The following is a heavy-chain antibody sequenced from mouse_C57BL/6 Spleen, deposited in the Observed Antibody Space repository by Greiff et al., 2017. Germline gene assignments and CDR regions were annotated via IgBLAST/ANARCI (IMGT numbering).Heavy chain of an antibody. J-gene: IGHJ2*01. Sequence: LVESGPELVKPGASVKISCKASGYSFTDYNMNWVKQSNGKSLEWIGVINPNYGTTSYNQKFKGKATLTVDQSSSTAYMQLNSLTSEDSAVYYCARDDYGSSYVNYFDYGGQGTTRTVSS. D-gene: IGHD1-1*01. CDR1: GYSFTDYN. V-gene: IGHV1-39*01. CDR2: INPNYGTT. CDR3: ARDDYGSSYVNYFDY.